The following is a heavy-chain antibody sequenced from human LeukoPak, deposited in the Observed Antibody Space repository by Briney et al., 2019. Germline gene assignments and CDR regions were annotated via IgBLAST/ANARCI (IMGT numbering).Heavy chain of an antibody. CDR3: ARDSHLTGYCTDEQDAFDI. J-gene: IGHJ3*02. CDR1: GFTFSSYA. D-gene: IGHD3-9*01. CDR2: IKQDGSEK. V-gene: IGHV3-7*01. Sequence: PGGSLRLSCAASGFTFSSYAMHWVRQAPGKGLEWVANIKQDGSEKYYVDSVKGRFTISRDNAKNSLYLQMNSLRAEDTAVYYCARDSHLTGYCTDEQDAFDIWGQGTMVTVSS.